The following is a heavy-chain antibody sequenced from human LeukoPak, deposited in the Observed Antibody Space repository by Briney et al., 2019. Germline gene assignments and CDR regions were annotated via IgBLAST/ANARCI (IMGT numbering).Heavy chain of an antibody. J-gene: IGHJ4*02. Sequence: GGSLRLSCAASGFTFSSYGMHWVRQAPGKGLEWVAVISYDGSNKYYADSVKGRFTVSRDNSKNTLYLQMNSLRAEDTAVYYCAKDGGDGYNLFYFDYWGQGTLVTVSS. CDR1: GFTFSSYG. CDR3: AKDGGDGYNLFYFDY. V-gene: IGHV3-30*18. CDR2: ISYDGSNK. D-gene: IGHD5-24*01.